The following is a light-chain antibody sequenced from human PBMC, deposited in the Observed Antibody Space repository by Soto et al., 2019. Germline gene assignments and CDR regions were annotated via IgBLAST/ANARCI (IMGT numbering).Light chain of an antibody. CDR2: DAS. CDR1: QSISSW. CDR3: QEYNSYWT. Sequence: DIQMTQSPSTLSASVGDRVTITCRASQSISSWLAWYQQKPGKAPRLLIYDASSLERGVPSRFSGSGSGTEFTLTISSLQPDDFAAYYCQEYNSYWTFGQGTKLDIK. V-gene: IGKV1-5*01. J-gene: IGKJ1*01.